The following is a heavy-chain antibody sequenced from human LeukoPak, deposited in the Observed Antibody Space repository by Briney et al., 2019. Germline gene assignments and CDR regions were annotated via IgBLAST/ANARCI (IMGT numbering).Heavy chain of an antibody. D-gene: IGHD5-18*01. V-gene: IGHV3-23*01. Sequence: GGSLRLSCEASGFTFGSHAMYWVRQAPGKGLEWVAGIFGSGASPHYADPVKGRFTISRDNSRNTVYLQINSLRAEDTAVYYCGKTTVGYSSGQKPAWPVDYWGQGTLVTVSS. J-gene: IGHJ4*02. CDR1: GFTFGSHA. CDR2: IFGSGASP. CDR3: GKTTVGYSSGQKPAWPVDY.